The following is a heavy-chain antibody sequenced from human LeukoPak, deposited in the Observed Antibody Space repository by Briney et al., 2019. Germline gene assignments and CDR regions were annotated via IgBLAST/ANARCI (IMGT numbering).Heavy chain of an antibody. Sequence: GGSLRLSCAASGFTFGSYAMHWVRQAPGKGLEYVSAVSSNGGSTYYANSVKGRFTISRDNSKNTLYLQMGSLRAKDMAVYYCARDYSSGWYYFDYWGQGTLVIVSS. CDR2: VSSNGGST. D-gene: IGHD6-19*01. CDR1: GFTFGSYA. V-gene: IGHV3-64*01. CDR3: ARDYSSGWYYFDY. J-gene: IGHJ4*02.